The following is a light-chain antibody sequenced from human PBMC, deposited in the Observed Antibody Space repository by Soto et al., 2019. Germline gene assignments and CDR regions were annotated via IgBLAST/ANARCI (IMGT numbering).Light chain of an antibody. J-gene: IGKJ2*01. CDR2: AAS. CDR1: QTISTY. Sequence: DIQMTQSPSSLSASVGDRVTITCRASQTISTYLNWYQHKPDKAPKLLIYAASNLQSGVPSRFSGSGSGTDFTLTISSLQPEEFAASYCQQSYTNPYTFGQGTKLEIK. V-gene: IGKV1-39*01. CDR3: QQSYTNPYT.